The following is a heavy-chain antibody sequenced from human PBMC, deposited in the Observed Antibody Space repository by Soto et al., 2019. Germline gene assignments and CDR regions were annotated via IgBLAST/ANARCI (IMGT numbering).Heavy chain of an antibody. J-gene: IGHJ4*02. CDR2: ISYDGSNK. CDR1: GFTFSSYA. V-gene: IGHV3-30-3*01. CDR3: ARDKSQYSSGWHNRHFDY. Sequence: QVQLVESGGGVVQPGRSLRLSCAASGFTFSSYAMHWVRQAPGKGLEWVAVISYDGSNKYYADSVKGRFTISRDNFKNTLYLQMNSLRAEDTAVYYCARDKSQYSSGWHNRHFDYWGQGTLVTVSS. D-gene: IGHD6-19*01.